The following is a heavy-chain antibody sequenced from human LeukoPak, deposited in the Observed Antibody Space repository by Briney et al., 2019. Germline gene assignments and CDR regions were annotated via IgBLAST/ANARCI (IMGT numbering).Heavy chain of an antibody. CDR3: AISSSGWYFDY. CDR2: LYTSGST. J-gene: IGHJ4*02. CDR1: GASISSYY. V-gene: IGHV4-4*07. Sequence: SETLSLTCSVSGASISSYYWTWIRQPAGKGLEWIGHLYTSGSTIYNPSLKSRVTMSVDTSKNHFSLKLSSVTAADTAVYYCAISSSGWYFDYWAREPWSPSPQ. D-gene: IGHD6-19*01.